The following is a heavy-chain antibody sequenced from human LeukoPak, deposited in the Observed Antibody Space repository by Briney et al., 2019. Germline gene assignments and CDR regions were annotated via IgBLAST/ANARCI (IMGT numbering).Heavy chain of an antibody. CDR3: TRDSDGSSWYYYYYYMDV. V-gene: IGHV3-49*04. J-gene: IGHJ6*03. D-gene: IGHD6-13*01. CDR1: GFTFGDYA. CDR2: IRSKAYGGTT. Sequence: GGSLRLSCTASGFTFGDYAMSWVRQAPGKGLEWVGFIRSKAYGGTTEYAASVKGRFTISRDDSKSIAYLQMNSLKTEDTAVYYCTRDSDGSSWYYYYYYMDVWGKGTTVTISS.